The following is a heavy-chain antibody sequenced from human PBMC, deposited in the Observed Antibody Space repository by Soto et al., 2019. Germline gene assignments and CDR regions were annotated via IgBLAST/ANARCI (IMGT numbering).Heavy chain of an antibody. V-gene: IGHV3-30*18. CDR1: GFTFNSYG. CDR2: VSYDGSKE. D-gene: IGHD3-22*01. Sequence: GGSLRLSCAASGFTFNSYGIHWVRQAPGKGLEWVAGVSYDGSKEYYTESVRGRFTISRDNSRNTLDLQMNSLRAEDTAVYYCAKDTYYHDSSGYYAFASWGQGTLVIVS. J-gene: IGHJ4*02. CDR3: AKDTYYHDSSGYYAFAS.